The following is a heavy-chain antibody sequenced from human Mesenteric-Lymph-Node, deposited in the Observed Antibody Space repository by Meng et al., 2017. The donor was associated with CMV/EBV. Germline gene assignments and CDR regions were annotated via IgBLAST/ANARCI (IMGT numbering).Heavy chain of an antibody. CDR3: ARRRGYNWFDP. Sequence: GSLRLSCTVSGGSISSYYWSWIRQPPGKGLEWIGSIYFSGSTNSNPSLKSRVTISVDTSKNQFSLKLSSVTAADAAVYYCARRRGYNWFDPWGRGTLVTVSS. J-gene: IGHJ5*02. CDR2: IYFSGST. V-gene: IGHV4-59*08. CDR1: GGSISSYY.